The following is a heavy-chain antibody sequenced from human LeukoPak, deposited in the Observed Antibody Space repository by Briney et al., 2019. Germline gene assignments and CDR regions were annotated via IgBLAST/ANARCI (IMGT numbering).Heavy chain of an antibody. Sequence: GGSLRLSCAASGLTFNSYWMHWVRQVAGKGLVWVARINGDASNTAYADSVKGRFTISRDNAKNTLYLQMNSLRVDDTAVYYCARAMPHDNWFDPWGQGSLVTVSS. J-gene: IGHJ5*02. V-gene: IGHV3-74*03. CDR1: GLTFNSYW. D-gene: IGHD2-2*01. CDR2: INGDASNT. CDR3: ARAMPHDNWFDP.